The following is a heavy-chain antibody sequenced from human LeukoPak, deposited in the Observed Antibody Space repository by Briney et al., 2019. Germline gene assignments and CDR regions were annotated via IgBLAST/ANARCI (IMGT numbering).Heavy chain of an antibody. CDR1: GYTFTGYY. J-gene: IGHJ4*02. CDR3: AREEYCSSTSCYTEY. Sequence: ASVKVSCMASGYTFTGYYMHWVRQAPGQGLEWMGWINPNSGGTNYAQKFQGRVTMTRDTSISTAYMELSRLRSDDTAVYYCAREEYCSSTSCYTEYWGQGTLVTVSS. V-gene: IGHV1-2*02. CDR2: INPNSGGT. D-gene: IGHD2-2*02.